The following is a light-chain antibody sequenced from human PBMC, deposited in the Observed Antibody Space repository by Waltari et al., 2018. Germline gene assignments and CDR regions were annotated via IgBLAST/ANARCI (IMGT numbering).Light chain of an antibody. CDR2: NTN. CDR1: SVSVSSNYY. Sequence: QTVVTQEPSFSVSPGGPVPPTCGLTSVSVSSNYYPTWYQQTPGQAPRTLIYNTNIRSSGVPDRFSGSILGNKAALTITGAQADDESDYYCVVYMGSDIWVFGGGTKLTVL. CDR3: VVYMGSDIWV. J-gene: IGLJ3*02. V-gene: IGLV8-61*01.